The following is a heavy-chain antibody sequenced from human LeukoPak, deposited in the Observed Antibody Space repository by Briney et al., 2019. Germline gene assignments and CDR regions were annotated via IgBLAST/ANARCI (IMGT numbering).Heavy chain of an antibody. CDR3: ARRTIGVGYCSSTSCYGHAFDI. CDR1: GGSFSGYY. D-gene: IGHD2-2*03. Sequence: SETLSLTCAVYGGSFSGYYWSWIRQPPGKGLEWIGSIYYSGSTYYNPSLKSRVTISVDTSKNQFSLKLSSVTAADTAVYYCARRTIGVGYCSSTSCYGHAFDIWGQGTMVTVSS. V-gene: IGHV4-34*01. J-gene: IGHJ3*02. CDR2: IYYSGST.